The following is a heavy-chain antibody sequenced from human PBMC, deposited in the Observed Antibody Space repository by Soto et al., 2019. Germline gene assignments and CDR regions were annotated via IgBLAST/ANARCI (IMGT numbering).Heavy chain of an antibody. Sequence: QVQLQQWGAGLLKPSETLSLTCAVYGGSFSGYYWSWIRQPPGKGLEWIGEINHSGSTNYNPSLKSRVTISVDTSKNQFSLKLSSVTAADTAVYYSARTAEYCSGGSCYSPLVYWGQGTLVTVSS. CDR1: GGSFSGYY. J-gene: IGHJ4*02. CDR2: INHSGST. D-gene: IGHD2-15*01. CDR3: ARTAEYCSGGSCYSPLVY. V-gene: IGHV4-34*01.